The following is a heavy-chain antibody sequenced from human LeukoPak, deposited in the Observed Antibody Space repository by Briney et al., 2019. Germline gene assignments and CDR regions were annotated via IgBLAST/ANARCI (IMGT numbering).Heavy chain of an antibody. CDR3: ARDEQSKWFGTPFEFDW. D-gene: IGHD3-10*01. J-gene: IGHJ4*02. V-gene: IGHV1-2*02. Sequence: ASVKVSCKASGYTFSGYYIHWVRQAPGQGLEWMGWINPNSGGTNYAQKFQGRVTMTRDTSISTAYMELSRLRSDDTAVYYCARDEQSKWFGTPFEFDWWGQGTLVTVSS. CDR1: GYTFSGYY. CDR2: INPNSGGT.